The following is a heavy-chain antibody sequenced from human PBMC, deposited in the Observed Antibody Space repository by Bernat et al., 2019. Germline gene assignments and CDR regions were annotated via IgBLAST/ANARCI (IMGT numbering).Heavy chain of an antibody. CDR3: ARGLSKYCGSNGCYESLYCYYMDV. CDR2: IGTAGDP. D-gene: IGHD2-2*01. J-gene: IGHJ6*03. CDR1: GFTFSSYD. Sequence: EVQLVESGGGLVQPGGSLRLSCAASGFTFSSYDMHWVRQATGKGLEWVSAIGTAGDPYYPGSVKGRFTISRENAKNSLYVQMNSLRAGDTAVYYCARGLSKYCGSNGCYESLYCYYMDVWGQGTPVTVSS. V-gene: IGHV3-13*05.